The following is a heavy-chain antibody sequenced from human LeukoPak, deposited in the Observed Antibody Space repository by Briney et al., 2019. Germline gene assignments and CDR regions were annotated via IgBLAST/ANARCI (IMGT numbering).Heavy chain of an antibody. CDR3: ARAYLSGSYYRLDY. CDR2: ISDDGDNT. V-gene: IGHV3-23*01. D-gene: IGHD1-26*01. CDR1: GFSFTNYA. J-gene: IGHJ4*02. Sequence: GGSLRLSCAASGFSFTNYAMNWVRQAPGQGLEWVSIISDDGDNTYYADSVKGRFTISRDNSKNTLYLQMSSLRAEDTAVYYCARAYLSGSYYRLDYGGQGTLVTVSS.